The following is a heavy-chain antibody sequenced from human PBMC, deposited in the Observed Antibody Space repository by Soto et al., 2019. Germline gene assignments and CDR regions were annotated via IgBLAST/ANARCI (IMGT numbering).Heavy chain of an antibody. CDR2: IHSDGSST. CDR1: GFTFSYYW. J-gene: IGHJ3*01. V-gene: IGHV3-74*01. Sequence: EVQLVESGGGLVQSGKSLRLSCAASGFTFSYYWMHWVRQAPGKGLVWVSRIHSDGSSTTYADSVKGRFTISRDNARNTLYLQMNSLRAEDTAVYYCARGDRGAFDLWGQGTVLTVSS. CDR3: ARGDRGAFDL. D-gene: IGHD1-26*01.